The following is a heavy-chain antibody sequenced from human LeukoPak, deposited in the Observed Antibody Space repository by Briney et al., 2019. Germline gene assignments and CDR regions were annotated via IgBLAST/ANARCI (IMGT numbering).Heavy chain of an antibody. CDR1: GYSISSGYY. Sequence: SETLSLTCTVSGYSISSGYYWGWIRQPPGKGLEWIGSIYHSGSTYYNPSLKSRVTISVDTSKDQFSLKLSSVTAADTAVYYCARDRVAAAGTGPLDYWGQGTLVTVSS. CDR3: ARDRVAAAGTGPLDY. V-gene: IGHV4-38-2*02. CDR2: IYHSGST. D-gene: IGHD6-13*01. J-gene: IGHJ4*02.